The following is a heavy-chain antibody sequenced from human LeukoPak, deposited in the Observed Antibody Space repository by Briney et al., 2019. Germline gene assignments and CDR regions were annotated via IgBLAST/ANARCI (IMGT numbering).Heavy chain of an antibody. CDR2: IYHSGST. D-gene: IGHD2-2*01. Sequence: PSETLSLTCAVTGGSIISSYWWSWVRQPPGKGLEWIGEIYHSGSTNYNPSLKSRVTISVDTSKNQFSLKLSSVTAADTAVYYCARGPIGDIVVVPAAMVTLFFDYWGQGTLVTVSS. CDR3: ARGPIGDIVVVPAAMVTLFFDY. J-gene: IGHJ4*02. V-gene: IGHV4-4*02. CDR1: GGSIISSYW.